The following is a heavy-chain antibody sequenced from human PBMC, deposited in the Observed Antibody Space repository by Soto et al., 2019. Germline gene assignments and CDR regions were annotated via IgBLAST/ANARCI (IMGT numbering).Heavy chain of an antibody. CDR2: INHSGST. CDR1: GGSFSGYY. D-gene: IGHD3-16*01. Sequence: SETLSLTCAVYGGSFSGYYWSWIRQPPGKGLEWIGEINHSGSTNYNPSLKSRVTISVDTSKNQFSLKLGSVTAADTAVYYCARGPLQGVFRIKNYYYYYMDVWGKGTTVTVSS. CDR3: ARGPLQGVFRIKNYYYYYMDV. V-gene: IGHV4-34*01. J-gene: IGHJ6*03.